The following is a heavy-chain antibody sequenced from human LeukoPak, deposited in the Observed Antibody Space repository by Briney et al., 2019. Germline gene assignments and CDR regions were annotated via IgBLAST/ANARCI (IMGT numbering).Heavy chain of an antibody. V-gene: IGHV4-39*02. D-gene: IGHD3-22*01. CDR2: IHSSGNS. J-gene: IGHJ5*02. CDR1: GGSISGSDLY. Sequence: SETLSLTCTVSGGSISGSDLYWGWIRQLPGKGLEWIGNIHSSGNSFCNPSLKSRVTISVDTSKNQFSLNLSSVTAADTAVYYCARDPHPLYDSSGPHSQTWGQGTLVTVSS. CDR3: ARDPHPLYDSSGPHSQT.